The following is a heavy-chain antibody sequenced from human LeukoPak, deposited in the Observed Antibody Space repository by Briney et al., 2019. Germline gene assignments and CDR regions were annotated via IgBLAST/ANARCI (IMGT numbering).Heavy chain of an antibody. CDR2: IYYTGNT. V-gene: IGHV4-39*01. D-gene: IGHD3/OR15-3a*01. CDR3: ARQTGSGLFILP. J-gene: IGHJ4*02. CDR1: GDSISSSNSY. Sequence: SETLSVTCTVSGDSISSSNSYWGWIRQPPGKGLEWIGSIYYTGNTYYNASLNSQVSISIDTSKNQFSLKLTSVTAADTSVYYCARQTGSGLFILPGGQGTLVTVSS.